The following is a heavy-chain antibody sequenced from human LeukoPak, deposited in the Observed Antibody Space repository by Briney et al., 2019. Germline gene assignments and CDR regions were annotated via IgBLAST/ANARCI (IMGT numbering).Heavy chain of an antibody. J-gene: IGHJ4*02. Sequence: SETLSLTCTVSGGSISSYCWSWVRQPPGKGLEWIGYIYYSGGTNYNPSLKSRVTMSVDTSKNQFSLKLSSVTAADTAIYYCARYSLPPKNFDCWGQGTLVTVSS. CDR2: IYYSGGT. CDR3: ARYSLPPKNFDC. D-gene: IGHD6-13*01. CDR1: GGSISSYC. V-gene: IGHV4-59*01.